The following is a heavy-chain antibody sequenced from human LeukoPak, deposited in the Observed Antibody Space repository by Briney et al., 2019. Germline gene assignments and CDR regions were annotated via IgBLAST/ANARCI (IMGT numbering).Heavy chain of an antibody. CDR1: GFIFSNYW. CDR3: AKDGTVDIVATNYYYYMDV. D-gene: IGHD5-12*01. V-gene: IGHV3-7*01. CDR2: IKPDGSEK. Sequence: GSLRLSCAASGFIFSNYWMSWVRQAPGKGLEWVANIKPDGSEKTYVDSVKGRFTTSRDNADNSLYLQMNSLRAEDTAVYYCAKDGTVDIVATNYYYYMDVWGKGTTVTISS. J-gene: IGHJ6*03.